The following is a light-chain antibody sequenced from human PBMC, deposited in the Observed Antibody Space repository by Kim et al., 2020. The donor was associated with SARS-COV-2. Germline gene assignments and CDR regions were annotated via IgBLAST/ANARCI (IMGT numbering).Light chain of an antibody. CDR1: ENILTW. Sequence: DIRMTQSPSTLSASVGDKVTITCRASENILTWMGWYQQKPGKAPKLLIYKASNLQGGVPSRFSGSGSGTEFTLTINCLQADDFATYYCQQYHKPWTFGQGTKVDIK. CDR2: KAS. J-gene: IGKJ1*01. CDR3: QQYHKPWT. V-gene: IGKV1-5*03.